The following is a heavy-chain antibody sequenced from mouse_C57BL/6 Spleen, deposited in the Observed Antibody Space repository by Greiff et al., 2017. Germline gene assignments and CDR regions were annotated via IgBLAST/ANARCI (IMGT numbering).Heavy chain of an antibody. J-gene: IGHJ4*01. D-gene: IGHD4-1*02. Sequence: VKLMESGAELVKPGASVKLSCKASGYTFTEYTIHWVKQRSGQGLAWIGSFYPGSGSIKYNEKFKDKATLTADKSSSTVYMELSRLTAEDSAVYFGARHDPTGTDAMDYWGQGTSVTVSS. CDR2: FYPGSGSI. V-gene: IGHV1-62-2*01. CDR1: GYTFTEYT. CDR3: ARHDPTGTDAMDY.